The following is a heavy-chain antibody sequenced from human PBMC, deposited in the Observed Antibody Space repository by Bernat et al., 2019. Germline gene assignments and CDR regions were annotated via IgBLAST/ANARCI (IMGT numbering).Heavy chain of an antibody. D-gene: IGHD2-2*01. CDR2: IKSKTDGGTT. V-gene: IGHV3-15*01. CDR1: GFTFSNAW. Sequence: EVQLVESGGGLVKPGGSLRLSCVASGFTFSNAWMSWVRQAPGKGLEWVGRIKSKTDGGTTDYAAPVKGRFTISRDDSKNTLYLQMNSLKTEDTAVYYCTTESVVPAAFIYYSYYMDVWGKGTTVTVSS. J-gene: IGHJ6*03. CDR3: TTESVVPAAFIYYSYYMDV.